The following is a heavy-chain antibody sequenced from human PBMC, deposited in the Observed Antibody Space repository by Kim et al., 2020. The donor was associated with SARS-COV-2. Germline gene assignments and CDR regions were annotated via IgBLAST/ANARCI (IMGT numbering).Heavy chain of an antibody. CDR2: TNPNSGGK. D-gene: IGHD3-3*01. J-gene: IGHJ3*02. Sequence: ASVKVSCKASGYTFTGYYMPGVRQAPGQGLEWMGRTNPNSGGKTYAQKFQGRVTMTRDTPISTAYMELSRLTSDDAAVYYCVCGYYRPTPPGTFDIWGQGTMVTVSS. CDR3: VCGYYRPTPPGTFDI. V-gene: IGHV1-2*06. CDR1: GYTFTGYY.